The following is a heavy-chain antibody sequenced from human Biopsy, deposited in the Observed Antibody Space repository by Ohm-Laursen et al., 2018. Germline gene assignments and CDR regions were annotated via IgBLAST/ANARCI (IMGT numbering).Heavy chain of an antibody. CDR1: SGSISSYY. V-gene: IGHV4-59*08. D-gene: IGHD6-19*01. CDR2: IDYRGST. J-gene: IGHJ4*02. Sequence: SQPLSLTCTVSSGSISSYYWSWIRQPPGKGLEWIGYIDYRGSTKYNPSLRSRVTMSIDTSRNQFSLKLSSVTAADTAVYYCATTTMDTSGWFGNYFDSWGQGTLVTVSA. CDR3: ATTTMDTSGWFGNYFDS.